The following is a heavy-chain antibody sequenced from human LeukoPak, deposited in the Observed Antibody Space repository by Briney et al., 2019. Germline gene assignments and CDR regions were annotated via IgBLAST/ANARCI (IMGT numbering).Heavy chain of an antibody. J-gene: IGHJ4*02. D-gene: IGHD3-10*01. CDR2: INHSGST. Sequence: SETLSLTCTVSGGSISSYYWSWIRQPPGKGLEWIGEINHSGSTNYNPSLKSRVTISVDTSKNQFSLKLSSVTAADTAVYYCARFYYYGSGSPLDYWGQGTLVTVSS. CDR3: ARFYYYGSGSPLDY. CDR1: GGSISSYY. V-gene: IGHV4-34*01.